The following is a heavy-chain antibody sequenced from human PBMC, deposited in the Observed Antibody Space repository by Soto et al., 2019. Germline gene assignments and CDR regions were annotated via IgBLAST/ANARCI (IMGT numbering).Heavy chain of an antibody. Sequence: EVQLVESEGGLIQPGGSLRLSCAASGLTVSRNYISWVRQAPGKGLEWVSVIYTGGTTYYADSVKGRFIISRDHSKNMVYLQMNSLRVEDTAVYYCAFASASYYYFDYWGQGTLVSVSS. CDR3: AFASASYYYFDY. CDR1: GLTVSRNY. V-gene: IGHV3-53*01. J-gene: IGHJ4*02. CDR2: IYTGGTT. D-gene: IGHD3-22*01.